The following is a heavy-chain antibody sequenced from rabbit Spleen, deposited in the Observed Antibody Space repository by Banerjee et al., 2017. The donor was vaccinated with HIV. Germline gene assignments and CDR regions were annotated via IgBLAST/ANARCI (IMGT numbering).Heavy chain of an antibody. V-gene: IGHV1S45*01. Sequence: QEQLEESGGDLVKPEGSLTLTCTASGFSFSKTYWICWVRQAPGKGLEWIACIRVGGTGEIYYASWAKGRFTISETSSTTVTLQMTSLTAADTATYFCARGVSGDDGYNDAFNLWGPGTLVTVS. CDR1: GFSFSKTYW. CDR2: IRVGGTGEI. D-gene: IGHD6-1*01. CDR3: ARGVSGDDGYNDAFNL. J-gene: IGHJ4*01.